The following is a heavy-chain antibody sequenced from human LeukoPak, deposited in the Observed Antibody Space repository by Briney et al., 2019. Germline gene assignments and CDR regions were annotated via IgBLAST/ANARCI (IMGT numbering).Heavy chain of an antibody. Sequence: GGSLRLSCAASGFTFSSYWMSWVRQAPGKGLEWVANIKQDGSEKYYVDSVKGRFTISRDNAKNSLYLQKNSLRAEDTAVYYCASHAAAGTYYYYYYMDVWGKGTTVTVSS. V-gene: IGHV3-7*01. CDR2: IKQDGSEK. J-gene: IGHJ6*03. CDR3: ASHAAAGTYYYYYYMDV. D-gene: IGHD6-13*01. CDR1: GFTFSSYW.